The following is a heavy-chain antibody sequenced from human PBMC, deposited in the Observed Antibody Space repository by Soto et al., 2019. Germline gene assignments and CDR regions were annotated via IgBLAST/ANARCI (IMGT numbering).Heavy chain of an antibody. V-gene: IGHV4-30-4*01. D-gene: IGHD3-22*01. J-gene: IGHJ4*02. Sequence: SESLSLSCTVSGVSVSRSDYYWSWLRQPPGLGLVSIIYIYASANNSYNPTRRSRLTISLDAPTNQLSLQPPSVTATDTAFYYCARGYYESSDYYVGSPIIDVWGQGTLVTVSS. CDR2: IYASANN. CDR1: GVSVSRSDYY. CDR3: ARGYYESSDYYVGSPIIDV.